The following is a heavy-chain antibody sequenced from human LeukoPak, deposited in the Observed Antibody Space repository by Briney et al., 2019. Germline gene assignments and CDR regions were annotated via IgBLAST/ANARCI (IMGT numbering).Heavy chain of an antibody. V-gene: IGHV3-30*03. CDR3: AREGEIRFLEWLLSYYFDY. CDR2: ISYDGSNK. CDR1: GFTFSNYG. Sequence: GGSLRLSCAASGFTFSNYGMHWVRQAPGKGLEWVAVISYDGSNKYYADSVKGRFTISRDNSKNTLYLQMNSLRAEDTAVYYCAREGEIRFLEWLLSYYFDYWGQGALVTVSS. D-gene: IGHD3-3*01. J-gene: IGHJ4*02.